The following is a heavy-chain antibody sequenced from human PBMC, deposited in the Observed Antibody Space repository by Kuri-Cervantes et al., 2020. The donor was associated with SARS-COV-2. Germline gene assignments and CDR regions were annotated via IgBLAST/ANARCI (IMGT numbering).Heavy chain of an antibody. D-gene: IGHD6-19*01. J-gene: IGHJ6*02. CDR1: GGSFSGYY. CDR2: INHSGST. CDR3: ARGGRIAVAGILLPLYYYGMDV. V-gene: IGHV4-34*01. Sequence: LSCAVYGGSFSGYYWSWIRQPPGKGLEWIGEINHSGSTNYNPSLKSRVTISVDTSKNQFSLKLSSVTAADTAVYYCARGGRIAVAGILLPLYYYGMDVWGQGTTVTVSS.